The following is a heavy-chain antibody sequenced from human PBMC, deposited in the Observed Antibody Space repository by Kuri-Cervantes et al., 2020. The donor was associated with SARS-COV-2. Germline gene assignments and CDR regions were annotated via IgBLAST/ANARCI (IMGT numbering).Heavy chain of an antibody. CDR3: ARIFTGGWYVDY. J-gene: IGHJ4*02. CDR2: IYWDDDK. CDR1: GFSLSTSGVG. Sequence: SGPTLVKPTQTLTLTCTFSGFSLSTSGVGVGWIRQPPGKALEWLALIYWDDDKRYSPSLKTRLTISKDTSKNQVVPTMTNMDPVDTATYYCARIFTGGWYVDYWGQGTLVTVSS. V-gene: IGHV2-5*02. D-gene: IGHD6-19*01.